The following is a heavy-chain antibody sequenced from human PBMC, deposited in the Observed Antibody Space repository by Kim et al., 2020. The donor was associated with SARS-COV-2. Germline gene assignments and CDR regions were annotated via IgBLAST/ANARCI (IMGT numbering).Heavy chain of an antibody. J-gene: IGHJ4*02. CDR2: K. CDR3: ARSRLAHFDY. Sequence: KFYADAVKGRFTGSRDNSKNALYLQMKSLRAEDTAVYYCARSRLAHFDYWGQGTLVTVSS. V-gene: IGHV3-33*01. D-gene: IGHD2-2*01.